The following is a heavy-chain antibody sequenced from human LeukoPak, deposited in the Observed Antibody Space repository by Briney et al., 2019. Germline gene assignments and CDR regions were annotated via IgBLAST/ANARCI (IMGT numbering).Heavy chain of an antibody. CDR1: GFTFSSYS. J-gene: IGHJ4*02. V-gene: IGHV3-23*05. Sequence: PGGSLRLSCAASGFTFSSYSMNWVRRAPGKGLEWVSAIGSSGSNTYYADSVKGRFTISRDNSQNTLYLQMNSLRAEDTAVYYCAKGLNSGTYINFDFWGQGTLVTISS. D-gene: IGHD1-26*01. CDR2: IGSSGSNT. CDR3: AKGLNSGTYINFDF.